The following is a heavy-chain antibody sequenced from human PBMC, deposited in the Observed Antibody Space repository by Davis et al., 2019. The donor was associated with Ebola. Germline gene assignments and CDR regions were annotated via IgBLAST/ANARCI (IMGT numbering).Heavy chain of an antibody. Sequence: PGGSLRLSCAASGFTFSTYGMHWVRQAPGKGLEWVAFIRNDGNDQYYADSVKGRFTVSRDNAKNSLYLQMNTLRAEDTAVYYCARRYYGSGTYYKDYWGQGTLVTVSS. D-gene: IGHD3-10*01. CDR2: IRNDGNDQ. CDR3: ARRYYGSGTYYKDY. V-gene: IGHV3-30*02. CDR1: GFTFSTYG. J-gene: IGHJ4*02.